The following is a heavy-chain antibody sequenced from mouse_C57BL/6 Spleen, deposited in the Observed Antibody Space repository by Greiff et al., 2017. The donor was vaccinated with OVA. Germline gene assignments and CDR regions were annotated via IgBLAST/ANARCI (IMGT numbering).Heavy chain of an antibody. V-gene: IGHV2-5*01. D-gene: IGHD2-2*01. J-gene: IGHJ4*01. Sequence: QVQLQQSGPGLVQPSQRLSITCTVSGFSLTSYGVHWVRQSPGKGLEWLGVIWRGCSTASNAAFMPRQSITKDNSKSQVFFKMNSLQADDTAIYYCAKFYYGYDVGARDYWGQGTSVTVSS. CDR1: GFSLTSYG. CDR2: IWRGCST. CDR3: AKFYYGYDVGARDY.